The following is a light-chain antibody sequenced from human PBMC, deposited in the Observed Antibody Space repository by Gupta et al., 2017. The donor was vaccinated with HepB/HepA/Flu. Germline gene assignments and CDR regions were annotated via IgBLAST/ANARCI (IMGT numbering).Light chain of an antibody. J-gene: IGKJ4*01. CDR1: QSGSSN. Sequence: EKVMTPSSAPLPVFPEETATLSCSASQSGSSNLSWYQQKPGPPPRLLFYSASTSATGIPVRFSGSGSGTEFTLTISSLQSEDFAVYYCQQYQKCPHTLTFGGGTRVEIK. CDR3: QQYQKCPHTLT. V-gene: IGKV3-15*01. CDR2: SAS.